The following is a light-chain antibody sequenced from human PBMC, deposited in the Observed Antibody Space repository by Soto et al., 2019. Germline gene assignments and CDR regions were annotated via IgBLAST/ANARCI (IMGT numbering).Light chain of an antibody. V-gene: IGKV1-5*02. CDR2: DAS. CDR1: ESIDNW. J-gene: IGKJ1*01. CDR3: QQYNTYV. Sequence: DIQMTQSPSTLSASVGDTVTIICRASESIDNWLAWYQQKPGKAPKLLIYDASSLKSGVPSRFSGSGSGTEFTLTISDLQPGDFATYFCQQYNTYVFGQGTKVHIK.